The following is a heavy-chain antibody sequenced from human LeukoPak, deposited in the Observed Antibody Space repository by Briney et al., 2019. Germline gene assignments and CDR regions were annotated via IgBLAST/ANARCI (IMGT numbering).Heavy chain of an antibody. J-gene: IGHJ6*02. D-gene: IGHD3-9*01. CDR1: GFTFSSYA. Sequence: GGSLRLSCAASGFTFSSYAMRWVRQAPGKGLEWVSYITNGGSTIHHADSVKGRFTISRDNAKKTLYLQMNSLRAEDTAVYYCARSIGLTGGGVDVWGQGTTVTVSS. CDR2: ITNGGSTI. CDR3: ARSIGLTGGGVDV. V-gene: IGHV3-48*03.